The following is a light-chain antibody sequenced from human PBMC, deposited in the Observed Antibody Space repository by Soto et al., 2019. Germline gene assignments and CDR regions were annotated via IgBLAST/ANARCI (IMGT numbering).Light chain of an antibody. J-gene: IGKJ1*01. CDR3: QQTYDTPRT. CDR1: QSISNY. Sequence: DLQMTQSPSSLSASVGDRVTITCRASQSISNYLNWYQQKPGQAPKVLIYAASSLQSGVPSRFSGSGSGTDFTLTISSLQPEDFATYYCQQTYDTPRTFGQGTKVEIK. V-gene: IGKV1-39*01. CDR2: AAS.